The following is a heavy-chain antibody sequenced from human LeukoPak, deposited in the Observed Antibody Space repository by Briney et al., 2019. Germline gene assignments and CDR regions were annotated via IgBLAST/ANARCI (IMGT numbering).Heavy chain of an antibody. J-gene: IGHJ3*02. CDR1: GGSISSSSYY. V-gene: IGHV4-61*05. CDR3: ARAVSGAFDI. CDR2: IYYSGST. Sequence: SETLSLTCTVSGGSISSSSYYWGWIRQPPGKGLEWIGYIYYSGSTNYNPSLKSRVTISVDTSKNQFSLKLSSVTAADTAVYYCARAVSGAFDIWGQGTMVTVSS. D-gene: IGHD2-8*01.